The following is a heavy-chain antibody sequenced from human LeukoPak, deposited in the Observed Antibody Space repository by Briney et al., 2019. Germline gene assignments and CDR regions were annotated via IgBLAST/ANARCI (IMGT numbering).Heavy chain of an antibody. CDR3: ARGKARRDFWSGYHKYYFDY. CDR2: IYHSGST. J-gene: IGHJ4*02. D-gene: IGHD3-3*01. V-gene: IGHV4-4*02. CDR1: GGSISSSNW. Sequence: SETLSLTCAVSGGSISSSNWWSWVRQPPGKGLEWIGEIYHSGSTNYNPSLKSRVTISVDKSKNQFSLKLSFVTAADTAVYYCARGKARRDFWSGYHKYYFDYWGQGTLVTVSS.